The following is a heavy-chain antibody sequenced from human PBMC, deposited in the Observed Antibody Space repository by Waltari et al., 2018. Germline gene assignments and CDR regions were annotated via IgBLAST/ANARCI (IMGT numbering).Heavy chain of an antibody. J-gene: IGHJ4*02. CDR3: ARATGTYHLGY. CDR1: GYSISSGYY. V-gene: IGHV4-38-2*01. CDR2: IYHSGST. D-gene: IGHD1-7*01. Sequence: QVQLQESGPGLVKPSETLSLTCAVSGYSISSGYYWGWIRQPPGKGLEWIGSIYHSGSTYYNPSLKSRVTISVDTSKNQFSLKLSSVTAADMAVYYCARATGTYHLGYWGQGTLVTVSS.